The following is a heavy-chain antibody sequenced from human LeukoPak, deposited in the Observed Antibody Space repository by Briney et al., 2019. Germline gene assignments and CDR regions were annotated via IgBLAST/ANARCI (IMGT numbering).Heavy chain of an antibody. J-gene: IGHJ5*02. CDR1: GFTSGDYT. D-gene: IGHD2-2*01. Sequence: PGGSLRLSCAASGFTSGDYTMNWVRQAPGKGLEWVSGISVSDDSTYYADSVKGRFTMSRDNSNNMLYLQMNSLRAEDTAVYYCAKDRFCSSTNCPYDQWGQGTLVTVSS. CDR2: ISVSDDST. CDR3: AKDRFCSSTNCPYDQ. V-gene: IGHV3-23*01.